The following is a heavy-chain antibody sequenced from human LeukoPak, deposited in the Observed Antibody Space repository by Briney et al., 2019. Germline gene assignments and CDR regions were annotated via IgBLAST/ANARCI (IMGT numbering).Heavy chain of an antibody. CDR1: GGSISSYY. V-gene: IGHV4-59*01. Sequence: SETLSLTCSVSGGSISSYYWSWIRQPPGKGLEWIGYINYSGSTNYNPSLKSRVTILVDTSKNQFSLRLRSVTAADKAVYYCARQLGSTDWFDPWGQGTLVTVSS. D-gene: IGHD2-2*01. J-gene: IGHJ5*02. CDR3: ARQLGSTDWFDP. CDR2: INYSGST.